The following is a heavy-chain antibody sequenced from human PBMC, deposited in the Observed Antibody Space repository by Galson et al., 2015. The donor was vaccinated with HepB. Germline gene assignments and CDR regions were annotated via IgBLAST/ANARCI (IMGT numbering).Heavy chain of an antibody. J-gene: IGHJ4*02. V-gene: IGHV3-30*18. D-gene: IGHD6-13*01. CDR1: GFTFSSYG. Sequence: SLRLSCAASGFTFSSYGMHWVRQAPGKGLEWVAVISYDGSNKYYADSVKGRFTISRDNSKNTLYLQMNSLRAEDTAVYYCAKVGGDIAAAGSDYWGQGTLVTVSS. CDR2: ISYDGSNK. CDR3: AKVGGDIAAAGSDY.